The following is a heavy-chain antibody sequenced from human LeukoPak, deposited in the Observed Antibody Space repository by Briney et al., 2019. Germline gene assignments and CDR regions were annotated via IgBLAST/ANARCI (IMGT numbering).Heavy chain of an antibody. CDR2: IKRDGSEK. CDR3: ARDPGVGVPDH. CDR1: GFTFTDYW. Sequence: GGSLRLSCAASGFTFTDYWMSWVRQAPGKGLEWVANIKRDGSEKYYVESVNGRFTISRDSAYNSVYLQMNSLRVDDTGFYYCARDPGVGVPDHWGQGTLVTVSS. D-gene: IGHD3-16*01. J-gene: IGHJ4*02. V-gene: IGHV3-7*01.